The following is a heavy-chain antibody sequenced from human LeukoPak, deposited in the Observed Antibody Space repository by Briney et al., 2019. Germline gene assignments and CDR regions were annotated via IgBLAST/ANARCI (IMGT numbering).Heavy chain of an antibody. D-gene: IGHD6-13*01. V-gene: IGHV3-30*03. J-gene: IGHJ3*02. Sequence: GGSLRLSCAASGFTFSSYGMHWVRQAPGKGLEWVAVISYDGSNKYYADSVKGRFTISRDNSKNSLYLQMNSLRAEDTAVYYCASSQGMDAFDIWGQGTMVTVSS. CDR3: ASSQGMDAFDI. CDR2: ISYDGSNK. CDR1: GFTFSSYG.